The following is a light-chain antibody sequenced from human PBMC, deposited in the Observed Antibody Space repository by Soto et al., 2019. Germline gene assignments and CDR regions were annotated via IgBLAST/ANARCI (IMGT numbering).Light chain of an antibody. J-gene: IGKJ4*01. Sequence: EIVLTQSPGTLSLSPGERATLSCRASQSVSSSYLAWYQQKPDQAPRLLIYGASSRATGIPDRFSGSGSGTDFTLTISRLEPEDFAVYYCQQDGSSQLTFGGGTKVEIK. CDR3: QQDGSSQLT. V-gene: IGKV3-20*01. CDR1: QSVSSSY. CDR2: GAS.